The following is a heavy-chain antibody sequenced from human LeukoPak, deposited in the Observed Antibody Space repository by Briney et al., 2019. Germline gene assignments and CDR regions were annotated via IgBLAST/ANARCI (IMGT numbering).Heavy chain of an antibody. V-gene: IGHV1-18*01. Sequence: GASVKVSCTAFGYTFTIYGINWVRQAPGQGLQWMGWISAHNGNRNYAQNLQGRVTVTADTSTSTAYMELRSLRSDDTAVYYCARGSLGSSWFYFDYWGQGTLVTVSS. CDR1: GYTFTIYG. CDR3: ARGSLGSSWFYFDY. D-gene: IGHD3-22*01. CDR2: ISAHNGNR. J-gene: IGHJ4*02.